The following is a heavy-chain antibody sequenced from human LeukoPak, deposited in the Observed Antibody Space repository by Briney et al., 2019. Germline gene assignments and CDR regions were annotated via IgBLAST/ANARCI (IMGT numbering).Heavy chain of an antibody. CDR1: GGSVSSGTYY. CDR2: IYYSGST. CDR3: ARVEWFGELSPFDI. Sequence: SETLSLTCTVSGGSVSSGTYYWSWIRQPPGEGLEWIGYIYYSGSTNYNPSLKSRVTISVDASKNQFSLKLSSVTAADTAVYYCARVEWFGELSPFDIWGQGTMVTVSS. V-gene: IGHV4-61*01. J-gene: IGHJ3*02. D-gene: IGHD3-10*01.